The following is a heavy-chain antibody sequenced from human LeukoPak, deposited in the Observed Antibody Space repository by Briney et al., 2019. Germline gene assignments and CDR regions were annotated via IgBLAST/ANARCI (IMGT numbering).Heavy chain of an antibody. D-gene: IGHD5-12*01. CDR2: ISSSSSTI. V-gene: IGHV3-48*02. Sequence: GGSLRLSCAASGFTFNTYNMNWVRQAPGKGLEWVSYISSSSSTIYYADSVKGRFTISRDNAKNSLYLQMNSLRDEDTAVYYCAKDYRGWLNAFDIWGQGTMVTVSS. J-gene: IGHJ3*02. CDR1: GFTFNTYN. CDR3: AKDYRGWLNAFDI.